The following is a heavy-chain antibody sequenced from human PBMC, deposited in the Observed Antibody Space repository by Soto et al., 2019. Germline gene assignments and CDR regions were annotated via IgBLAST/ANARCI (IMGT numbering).Heavy chain of an antibody. CDR2: VSHAGRNT. CDR3: AKGGRQWLVSSGLDY. CDR1: GFTLSDYA. J-gene: IGHJ4*02. V-gene: IGHV3-30*18. D-gene: IGHD6-19*01. Sequence: VQLVESGGGVVQPGRSLRLSFAASGFTLSDYAMHWVRQAPGKRLAWVAVVSHAGRNTHYADSVKGRFSISRDSTTTTGSLEMNSLRAEDTAVYYRAKGGRQWLVSSGLDYWGQGALVTVSS.